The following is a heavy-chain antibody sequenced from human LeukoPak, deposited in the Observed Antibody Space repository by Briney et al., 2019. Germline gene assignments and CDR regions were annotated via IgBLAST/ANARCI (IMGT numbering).Heavy chain of an antibody. J-gene: IGHJ4*02. CDR3: RSGDSYNYDY. V-gene: IGHV1-69*05. CDR2: IIPIFGTA. D-gene: IGHD5-24*01. CDR1: GGTFSSYA. Sequence: SVKVSCKASGGTFSSYAISWVRQAPGQGLEWMGGIIPIFGTANYAQKFQGRVTITTDESTSTAYMELSSLRSEDTAVYYCRSGDSYNYDYWGQGTLVTVSS.